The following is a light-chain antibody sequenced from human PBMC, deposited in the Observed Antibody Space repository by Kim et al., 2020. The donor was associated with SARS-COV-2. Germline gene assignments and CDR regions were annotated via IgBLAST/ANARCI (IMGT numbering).Light chain of an antibody. CDR2: AAS. CDR3: QQTYSAPFT. CDR1: QTVTTH. J-gene: IGKJ2*01. Sequence: SASVRDNVTITCRASQTVTTHLNWYQQRPGKAPNILIYAASSLHSGVPSRFSGSGSETEFTLTISSLQPDDFGTYYCQQTYSAPFTFGPGTKLEIK. V-gene: IGKV1-39*01.